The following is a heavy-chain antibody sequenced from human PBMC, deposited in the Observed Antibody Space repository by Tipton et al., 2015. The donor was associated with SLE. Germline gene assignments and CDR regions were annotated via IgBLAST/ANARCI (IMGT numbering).Heavy chain of an antibody. Sequence: TLSLTCTVSGGSISSGGYYWSWIRQHPGKGLEWIGYIYYSGSTNYNPSLKSRVTISVDTSKNQFSLKLSSVTAADTAVYYCARLINVRVVRGVTPYWYFDLWGRGTLVTVSS. V-gene: IGHV4-61*08. J-gene: IGHJ2*01. CDR1: GGSISSGGYY. CDR3: ARLINVRVVRGVTPYWYFDL. D-gene: IGHD3-10*01. CDR2: IYYSGST.